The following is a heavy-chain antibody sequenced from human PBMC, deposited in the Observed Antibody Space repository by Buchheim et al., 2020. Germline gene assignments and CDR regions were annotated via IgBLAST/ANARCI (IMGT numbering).Heavy chain of an antibody. CDR3: AKDRGGCEDY. CDR2: ISGSGGSP. CDR1: GFTFSSYA. D-gene: IGHD5-12*01. J-gene: IGHJ4*02. V-gene: IGHV3-23*01. Sequence: EVQLLESGGGLVQPGGSLRLSCAASGFTFSSYAMSWVRQAPGKGLELVSAISGSGGSPYYADSGKARFTISSEHSKNTLYLQMNSLRAEDTAVYYCAKDRGGCEDYWGQGTL.